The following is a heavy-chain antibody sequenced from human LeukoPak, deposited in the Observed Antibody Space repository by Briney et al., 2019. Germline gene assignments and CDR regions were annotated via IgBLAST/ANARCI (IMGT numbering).Heavy chain of an antibody. V-gene: IGHV3-7*04. J-gene: IGHJ4*02. Sequence: GGSLRLSCAASGFTFSRYWMTWVRQAPGKGLEWMANIKQDGSERNYVNSVKGRFAISRDNAKRTLYLQLNSLRAEDTAVYYCARDYDNSGYSVRFEYWGEGTLVTVSS. D-gene: IGHD3-22*01. CDR1: GFTFSRYW. CDR3: ARDYDNSGYSVRFEY. CDR2: IKQDGSER.